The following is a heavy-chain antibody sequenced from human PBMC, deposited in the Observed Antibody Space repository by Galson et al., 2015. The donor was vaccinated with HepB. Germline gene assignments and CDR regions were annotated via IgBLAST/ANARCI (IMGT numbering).Heavy chain of an antibody. CDR2: ISSSSSSSSTV. V-gene: IGHV3-48*02. D-gene: IGHD4-17*01. CDR1: GFSFSIYS. Sequence: SLRLSCAASGFSFSIYSMNWVRQAPGKGLEWVSYISSSSSSSSTVYYSDSVKGRFTISRDNAKNSLYLQMNSLRDEDTAVYYCATDPSSADGDYGDRFDYWGQGTLVTVSS. CDR3: ATDPSSADGDYGDRFDY. J-gene: IGHJ4*02.